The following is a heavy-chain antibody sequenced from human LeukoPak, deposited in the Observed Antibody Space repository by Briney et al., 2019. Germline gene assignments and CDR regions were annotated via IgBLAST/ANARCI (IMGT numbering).Heavy chain of an antibody. Sequence: SATLSLTCTASDGSISSYNWSWIRQPPGKGLEWMGNTYYSGSTNYNPSLKSRVTISADTSKNQFSLKLSSVTAADTAVYYCARWWNYYDSSGSPAGGAFDIWGEGTMVSVSS. CDR3: ARWWNYYDSSGSPAGGAFDI. J-gene: IGHJ3*02. D-gene: IGHD3-22*01. CDR2: TYYSGST. V-gene: IGHV4-59*01. CDR1: DGSISSYN.